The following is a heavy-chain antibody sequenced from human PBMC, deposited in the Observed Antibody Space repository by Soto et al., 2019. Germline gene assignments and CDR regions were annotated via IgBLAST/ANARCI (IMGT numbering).Heavy chain of an antibody. J-gene: IGHJ4*02. CDR1: GDSIGTGNYY. V-gene: IGHV4-39*01. D-gene: IGHD3-16*01. CDR2: IYNSGKP. CDR3: ARSGGRLHRIDS. Sequence: QLLLQESGPGLVKPSETLTLVCTVSGDSIGTGNYYWGWIRQPPGKGLEWIGNIYNSGKPYYNPSLKSRVAISADTSNNQLFLRLNSVTAAETAIYYGARSGGRLHRIDSWGQGTLVTVSS.